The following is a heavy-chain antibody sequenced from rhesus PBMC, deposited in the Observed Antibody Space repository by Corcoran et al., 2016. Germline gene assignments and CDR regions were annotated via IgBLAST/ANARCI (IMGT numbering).Heavy chain of an antibody. D-gene: IGHD6-13*01. Sequence: LQLQESGPGLVKPSETLSVTCAASGFTFSSYGMSWVRQAPGQGLEWVSAINSGGGSTYDADTGKARVTISRDNSKNTLSLQMNSLRAEDTAVYDCAKDPPVAAGQAFDFWGQGLRVTVSS. V-gene: IGHV3S5*01. CDR3: AKDPPVAAGQAFDF. J-gene: IGHJ3*01. CDR2: INSGGGST. CDR1: GFTFSSYG.